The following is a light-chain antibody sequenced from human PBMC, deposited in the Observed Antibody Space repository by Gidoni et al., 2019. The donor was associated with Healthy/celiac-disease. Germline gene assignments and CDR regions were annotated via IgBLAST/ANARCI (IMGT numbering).Light chain of an antibody. V-gene: IGKV3-20*01. CDR3: QQYGSSFT. CDR1: QSVSSSY. Sequence: EIVLTQSPGPLSLSPGERATLSCRASQSVSSSYLAWYQQKPGQAPRLLIYGASSRATGIPDRFSGSGAGTYFTLTSSRLDPEDFAVYYCQQYGSSFTFGPGTKVDIK. J-gene: IGKJ3*01. CDR2: GAS.